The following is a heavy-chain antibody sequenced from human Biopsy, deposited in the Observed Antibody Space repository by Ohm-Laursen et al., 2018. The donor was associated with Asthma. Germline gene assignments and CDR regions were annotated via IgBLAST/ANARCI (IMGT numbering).Heavy chain of an antibody. CDR3: ARAYGGSFFSGAFDI. Sequence: SLRLSCAATGFTVSSNGMSWVRQPPGKGLEWVSVIYSGGGTYYADSVQGRVTISRDNSKNTLSLQMNSLRAEDTAVCYCARAYGGSFFSGAFDIWGQGTMVSVSS. J-gene: IGHJ3*02. V-gene: IGHV3-53*01. CDR2: IYSGGGT. D-gene: IGHD4-23*01. CDR1: GFTVSSNG.